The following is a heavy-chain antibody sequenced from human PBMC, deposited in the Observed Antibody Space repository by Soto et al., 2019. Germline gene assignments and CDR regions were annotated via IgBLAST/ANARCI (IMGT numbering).Heavy chain of an antibody. CDR1: GYSFTSYW. Sequence: GESLKISCKGSGYSFTSYWIGWVRQMPGKGLEWMGIIYPGDSDTRYSPSFQGQVTISADKSISTAYLQWSSLKASDTAMYYCARSEKPAAISGYYYYGMDVWGQGTTVTVSS. V-gene: IGHV5-51*01. CDR3: ARSEKPAAISGYYYYGMDV. CDR2: IYPGDSDT. J-gene: IGHJ6*02. D-gene: IGHD2-2*01.